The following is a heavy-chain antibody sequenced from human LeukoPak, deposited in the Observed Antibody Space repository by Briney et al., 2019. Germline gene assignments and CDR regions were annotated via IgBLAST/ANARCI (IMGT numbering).Heavy chain of an antibody. CDR3: ARDLNSLVYYFDY. J-gene: IGHJ4*02. Sequence: SVKVSCKASGGTFSSYAISWVRQAPGQGLEWMGGIIPIFGTANYAQKFQGRVTMTRDMSTSTVYMEMSSLRSEDTAVYYCARDLNSLVYYFDYWGQGTLVTVSS. V-gene: IGHV1-69*05. D-gene: IGHD4-23*01. CDR1: GGTFSSYA. CDR2: IIPIFGTA.